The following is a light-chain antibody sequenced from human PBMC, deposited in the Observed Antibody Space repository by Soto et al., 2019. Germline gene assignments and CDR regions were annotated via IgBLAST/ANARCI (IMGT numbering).Light chain of an antibody. CDR1: QSVSSY. V-gene: IGKV3-11*01. CDR3: QQYGNSPPIT. CDR2: DAS. Sequence: EIVLTQSPATLSLSPGERATLSCRASQSVSSYLAWYQQKPGQAPRLLIYDASNRATGIPARFSGSGSGTDFTLTISSLEPEDFAVYYCQQYGNSPPITFGGGTKVEIK. J-gene: IGKJ4*01.